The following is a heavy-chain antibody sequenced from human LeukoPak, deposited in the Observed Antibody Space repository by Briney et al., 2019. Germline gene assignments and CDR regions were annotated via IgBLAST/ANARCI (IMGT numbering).Heavy chain of an antibody. CDR2: ISSSSSYI. D-gene: IGHD6-13*01. CDR1: GFSFSSYW. Sequence: GGSLRLSCSASGFSFSSYWMHWVRQAPGEGLEWVSSISSSSSYIYYADSVKGRFTISRDNAKNSLYLQMNSLRAEDTAVYYCARDARCSSSCRMLDYWGQGTLVTVSS. V-gene: IGHV3-21*01. J-gene: IGHJ4*02. CDR3: ARDARCSSSCRMLDY.